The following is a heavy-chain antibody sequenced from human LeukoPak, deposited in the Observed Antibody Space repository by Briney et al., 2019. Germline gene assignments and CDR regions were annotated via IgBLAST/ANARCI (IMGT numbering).Heavy chain of an antibody. Sequence: SETLSLTCTVSGGSISSYYWSWIRQPAGKGLEWIGRIYISGSTNYNPSLKSRVTISVETSKNQFSLKLKSVTAADTAVYYCARGGYYGSGNDFRFDPWGQGTLVTVSS. CDR1: GGSISSYY. V-gene: IGHV4-4*07. CDR2: IYISGST. D-gene: IGHD3-10*01. CDR3: ARGGYYGSGNDFRFDP. J-gene: IGHJ5*02.